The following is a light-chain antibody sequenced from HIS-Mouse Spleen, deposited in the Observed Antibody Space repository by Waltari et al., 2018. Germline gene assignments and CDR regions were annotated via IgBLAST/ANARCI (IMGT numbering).Light chain of an antibody. J-gene: IGLJ3*02. Sequence: QSVLTQPPSVSAAPGQKVTISCSGSSSNIGNNYVSWYQQLPGTAPKPLIYDKNKRPSGIPDRFSGSKSGTSATLGITGLQTGDEADYYCGTWDSSLSAWVFGGGTKLTVL. CDR1: SSNIGNNY. V-gene: IGLV1-51*01. CDR3: GTWDSSLSAWV. CDR2: DKN.